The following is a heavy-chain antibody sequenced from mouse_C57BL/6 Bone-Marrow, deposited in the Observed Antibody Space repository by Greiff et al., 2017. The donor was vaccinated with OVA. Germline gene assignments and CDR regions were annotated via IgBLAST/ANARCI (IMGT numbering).Heavy chain of an antibody. CDR2: ISSGGSYT. J-gene: IGHJ3*01. D-gene: IGHD1-1*02. Sequence: EVKLMESGGDLVKPGGSLKLSCAASGFTFSSYGTSWVRQTPDKRLEWVATISSGGSYTYYPDSVKGRFTISRDNAKNTLYLQMSSLKSEDTAMYYCARGGLLLFDYWGQGTLVTVSS. CDR1: GFTFSSYG. CDR3: ARGGLLLFDY. V-gene: IGHV5-6*01.